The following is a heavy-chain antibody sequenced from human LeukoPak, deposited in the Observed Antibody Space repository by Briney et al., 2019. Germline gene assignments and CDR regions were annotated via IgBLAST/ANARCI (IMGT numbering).Heavy chain of an antibody. CDR2: ISSSSTTI. Sequence: GGSLRLSCAASGFTFSSYSMNWVRQAPGKRLEWVSRISSSSTTIYYADSVKGRFTISRDNAKNSLYLQMNSLRAEDTAVYYCAMYYYDSSGYAQGWGQGTLVTVSS. D-gene: IGHD3-22*01. J-gene: IGHJ4*02. V-gene: IGHV3-48*04. CDR1: GFTFSSYS. CDR3: AMYYYDSSGYAQG.